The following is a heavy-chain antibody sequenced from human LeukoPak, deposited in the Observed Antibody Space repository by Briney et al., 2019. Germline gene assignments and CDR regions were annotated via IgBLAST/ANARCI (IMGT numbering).Heavy chain of an antibody. CDR2: IYYSGST. J-gene: IGHJ4*02. CDR3: ASAERRGYASFDY. D-gene: IGHD2-2*01. CDR1: GGSISSYY. Sequence: SETLSLTCTVSGGSISSYYWSWIRQPPGKGLEWIGYIYYSGSTNYNPSLKSRVTISVDTSKNPFSLKLSAVTAADTAVYYCASAERRGYASFDYWGQGTLGTVSS. V-gene: IGHV4-59*01.